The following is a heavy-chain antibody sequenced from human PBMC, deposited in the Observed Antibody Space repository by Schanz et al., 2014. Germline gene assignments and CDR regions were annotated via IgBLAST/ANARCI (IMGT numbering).Heavy chain of an antibody. D-gene: IGHD5-18*01. V-gene: IGHV3-48*01. CDR1: GFGFSSYS. CDR2: ISSSSSTR. J-gene: IGHJ3*02. CDR3: ARWALPGYTSPRDAFDI. Sequence: EVQLVESGGGLIQPGGSLRLSCAASGFGFSSYSMNWVRQAPGKGLEWVSYISSSSSTRYYADSVKGRFTISRDNAKNSLFLQMNSLRAEDAAVYYCARWALPGYTSPRDAFDIWGQGTMVTVSS.